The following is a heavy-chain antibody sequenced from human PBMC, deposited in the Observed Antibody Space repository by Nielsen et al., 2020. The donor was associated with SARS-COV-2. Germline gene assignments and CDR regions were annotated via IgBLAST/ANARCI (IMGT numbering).Heavy chain of an antibody. CDR1: GFTVSRNY. V-gene: IGHV3-53*05. J-gene: IGHJ6*02. CDR3: AGQQGHYYYYGMDV. Sequence: GESLKISCAASGFTVSRNYMSWVRQAPGKGLAWVSVIHEDGSSYYADSVEGRFTISRDNSKNILDLHMNSLRAEDTAVYYCAGQQGHYYYYGMDVWGQGTTVTVSS. CDR2: IHEDGSS. D-gene: IGHD1/OR15-1a*01.